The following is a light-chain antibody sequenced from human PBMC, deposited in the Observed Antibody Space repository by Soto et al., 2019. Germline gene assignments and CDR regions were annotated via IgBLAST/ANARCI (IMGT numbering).Light chain of an antibody. CDR2: AAS. V-gene: IGKV1-8*01. CDR1: QGISSY. Sequence: AIRMTQSPSSLSASTGDRVTITCRASQGISSYLAWYQQKPGKAPKLLIYAASTLQSGVPSRFSGSGSGTDFTLTISCLQSEDFATYYCQQYYSYRWTFGQGTKVELK. CDR3: QQYYSYRWT. J-gene: IGKJ1*01.